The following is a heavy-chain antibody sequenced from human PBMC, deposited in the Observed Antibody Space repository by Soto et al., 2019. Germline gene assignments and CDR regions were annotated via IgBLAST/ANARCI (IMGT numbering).Heavy chain of an antibody. Sequence: VQLVETGGGLIQPGGSLRLSCAASGFTVSSNYMSWVRQAPGKGLEWVSVIYSGGSTYYADSVKGRFTISRDNSKNTLYLQMNSLRAEDTAVYYCARCLHYDFWSGPCGWFDPWGQGTLVTVSS. CDR3: ARCLHYDFWSGPCGWFDP. CDR2: IYSGGST. V-gene: IGHV3-53*02. J-gene: IGHJ5*02. CDR1: GFTVSSNY. D-gene: IGHD3-3*01.